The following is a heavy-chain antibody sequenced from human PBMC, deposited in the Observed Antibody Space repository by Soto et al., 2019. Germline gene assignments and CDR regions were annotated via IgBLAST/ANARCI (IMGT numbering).Heavy chain of an antibody. V-gene: IGHV3-53*01. CDR1: GLTVSGKKY. CDR3: ASWHEREHAYDV. CDR2: LYDVDGT. J-gene: IGHJ3*01. Sequence: SGGSLRLSCAAFGLTVSGKKYVAWVRQAPGKGLEWVSALYDVDGTYYADSVKGRFTTSRDSSKTTVYLQMNGLRPDDTAVYYCASWHEREHAYDVWGQGTTVTVSS. D-gene: IGHD1-1*01.